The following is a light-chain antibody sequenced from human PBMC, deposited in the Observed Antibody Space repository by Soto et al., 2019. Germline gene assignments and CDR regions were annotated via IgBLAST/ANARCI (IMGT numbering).Light chain of an antibody. Sequence: IVLTQSPANMSVSPGERATLSCRASQIVSSNLACYQQNPGQAPRLLIYGASTRATGIPARFSGSGSGTEFTRTISSLQYDDLSVYYCQQYNNCSKTFGQGTKVEIK. CDR1: QIVSSN. J-gene: IGKJ1*01. CDR2: GAS. V-gene: IGKV3-15*01. CDR3: QQYNNCSKT.